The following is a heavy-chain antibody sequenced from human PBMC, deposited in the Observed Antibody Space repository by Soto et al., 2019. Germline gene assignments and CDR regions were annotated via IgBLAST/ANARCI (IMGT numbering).Heavy chain of an antibody. V-gene: IGHV4-39*07. Sequence: PSETLSLTCTVSGGSISSSSYYWGWIRQPPGKGLEWIGSIYYSGNTYYNPSLKSRVTISVDTSKNQFSLKLSSVTAADTAVYYCARVRREYDNSGPVDYWGQGTLVTVSS. CDR1: GGSISSSSYY. D-gene: IGHD3-22*01. CDR2: IYYSGNT. CDR3: ARVRREYDNSGPVDY. J-gene: IGHJ4*02.